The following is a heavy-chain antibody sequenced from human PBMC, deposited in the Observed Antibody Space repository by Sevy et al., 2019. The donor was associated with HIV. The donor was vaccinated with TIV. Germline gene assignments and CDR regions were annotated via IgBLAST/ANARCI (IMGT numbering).Heavy chain of an antibody. CDR3: ATEQAKTDPTPFEY. Sequence: GGSLRLSCAASGFTFSSTWMHWIRQVSGKGLEWVSRIATDPSDIIYAVSVRGRFTISRDNAKNTLYLQINDLRAEDTGVYYCATEQAKTDPTPFEYWGQGTLVTVSS. J-gene: IGHJ4*02. CDR1: GFTFSSTW. V-gene: IGHV3-74*01. D-gene: IGHD1-1*01. CDR2: IATDPSDI.